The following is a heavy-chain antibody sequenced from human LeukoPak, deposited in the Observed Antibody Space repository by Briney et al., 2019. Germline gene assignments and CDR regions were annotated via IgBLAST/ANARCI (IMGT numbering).Heavy chain of an antibody. Sequence: GGSLRLSCAASGFPFSSYSMNWVRPAPGKGLEWVSSINSKSRYIYYADSLKGRFTISRDNGKNSVYLQMNSLRAEDTAVYFCARADSSSSRLDCWGQGTLVTVSS. CDR3: ARADSSSSRLDC. CDR2: INSKSRYI. CDR1: GFPFSSYS. V-gene: IGHV3-21*01. J-gene: IGHJ4*02. D-gene: IGHD6-6*01.